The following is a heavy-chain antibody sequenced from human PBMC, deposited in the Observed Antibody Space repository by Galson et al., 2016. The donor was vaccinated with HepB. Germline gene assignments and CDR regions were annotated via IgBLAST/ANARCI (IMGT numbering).Heavy chain of an antibody. D-gene: IGHD5-12*01. CDR3: AKDPAYSAPPNC. CDR2: ISGSGGST. Sequence: SLRLSCAGSGFTFRSYAMSWVRQAPGKGLEWVSTISGSGGSTHYADSVKGRFTISRANSKNTLYLQMNSLRAADTAVFYCAKDPAYSAPPNCWGQGTLVIVSS. J-gene: IGHJ4*02. CDR1: GFTFRSYA. V-gene: IGHV3-23*01.